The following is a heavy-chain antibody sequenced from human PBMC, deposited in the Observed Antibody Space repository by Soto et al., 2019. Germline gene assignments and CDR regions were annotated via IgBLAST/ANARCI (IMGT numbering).Heavy chain of an antibody. CDR3: ARDWSGFGEQEYFQH. D-gene: IGHD3-10*01. CDR2: ISAYNGNT. V-gene: IGHV1-18*01. J-gene: IGHJ1*01. CDR1: GYTFTSYG. Sequence: GASVKVSCTASGYTFTSYGISWVRQAPGQGLEWMGWISAYNGNTNYAQKLQGRVTMTTDTSTSTAYMELRSLRSDDTAVYYCARDWSGFGEQEYFQHWGQGTLVTVSS.